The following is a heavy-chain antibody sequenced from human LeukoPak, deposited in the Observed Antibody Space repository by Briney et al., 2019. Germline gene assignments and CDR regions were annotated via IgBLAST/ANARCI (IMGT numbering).Heavy chain of an antibody. CDR1: GYSISSGYY. J-gene: IGHJ4*02. D-gene: IGHD3-3*01. CDR2: VYHSGGT. Sequence: PSETLSLTCTVSGYSISSGYYCGWVRQPPGKGLEWIGSVYHSGGTYYNPSLKSRVTISMYKSKNQFSLKLTAVTAADTAVYYCGSQKEWSLTEEHFDYSGQGTPVTVSS. V-gene: IGHV4-38-2*02. CDR3: GSQKEWSLTEEHFDY.